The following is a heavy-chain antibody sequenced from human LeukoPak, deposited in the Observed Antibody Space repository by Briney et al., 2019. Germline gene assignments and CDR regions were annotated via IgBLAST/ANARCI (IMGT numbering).Heavy chain of an antibody. CDR3: AELGITMIGGV. CDR1: GFTFSSYG. Sequence: GGSLRLSCAASGFTFSSYGMHWVRQAPGKGLEWVAFILFDGSNKYYADSVEGRFTISRDNSKNTLYLQMNSLRAEDTAVYYCAELGITMIGGVWGKGTTVTISS. CDR2: ILFDGSNK. J-gene: IGHJ6*04. D-gene: IGHD3-10*02. V-gene: IGHV3-30*02.